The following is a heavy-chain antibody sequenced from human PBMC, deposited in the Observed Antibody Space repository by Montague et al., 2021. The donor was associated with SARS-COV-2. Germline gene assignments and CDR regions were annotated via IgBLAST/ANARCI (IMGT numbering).Heavy chain of an antibody. CDR1: GFTFSNYG. Sequence: LSLSLSASGFTFSNYGIHWVRQAPGKGLEWVAVISYDGSNKYYADSVKGRFTISRVNSKNTLYLQMNSLRTEDTAVYYCAKDWWIKIAAPEYFDYWGQGTLVTVSS. CDR2: ISYDGSNK. V-gene: IGHV3-30*18. CDR3: AKDWWIKIAAPEYFDY. J-gene: IGHJ4*02. D-gene: IGHD6-25*01.